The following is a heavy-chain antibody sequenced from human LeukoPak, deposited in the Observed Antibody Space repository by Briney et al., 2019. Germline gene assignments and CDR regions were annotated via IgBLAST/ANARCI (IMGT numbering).Heavy chain of an antibody. D-gene: IGHD1-1*01. Sequence: GGSLRLSCAASGFSFSSCAMTWVRQAPGKGLEWVSAITGGGGSTTYYADSVKGRFTISADNSKNTLYPQMHSLRAEDTAIYYRAKGRVGGWNGGDCWGQGTLVTVSS. CDR2: ITGGGGSTT. V-gene: IGHV3-23*01. CDR1: GFSFSSCA. J-gene: IGHJ4*02. CDR3: AKGRVGGWNGGDC.